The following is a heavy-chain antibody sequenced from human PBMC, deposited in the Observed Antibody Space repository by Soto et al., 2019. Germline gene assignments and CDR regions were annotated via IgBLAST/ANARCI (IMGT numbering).Heavy chain of an antibody. CDR2: ISISGDRT. CDR1: GFTFNTFA. Sequence: GGSLRLSCVTSGFTFNTFAMSWVRRAPGKGLEWVSAISISGDRTYYADSVKGRFFISRDNSNNTLFLRVSSLRVEDTATYYCAKAGNSGWRNYFDHWGQGTPVTVPQ. D-gene: IGHD6-19*01. CDR3: AKAGNSGWRNYFDH. J-gene: IGHJ4*02. V-gene: IGHV3-23*01.